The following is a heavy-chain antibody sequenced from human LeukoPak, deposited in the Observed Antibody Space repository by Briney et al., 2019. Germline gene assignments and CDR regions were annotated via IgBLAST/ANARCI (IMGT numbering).Heavy chain of an antibody. V-gene: IGHV1-24*01. CDR3: ATSWVVAGIGTYYGMDV. CDR2: FDPEDGET. D-gene: IGHD6-19*01. CDR1: GYTLTELS. Sequence: ASVKVSCKVSGYTLTELSMHWVRQAPGKGLEWMGGFDPEDGETIYAQKFQGRATMTEDTSTDTAYMELSSLRSEDTAVYYCATSWVVAGIGTYYGMDVWGKGTTVTVSS. J-gene: IGHJ6*04.